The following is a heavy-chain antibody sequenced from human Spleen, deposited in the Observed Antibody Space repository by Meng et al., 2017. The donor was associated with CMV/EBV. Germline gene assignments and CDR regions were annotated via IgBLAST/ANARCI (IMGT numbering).Heavy chain of an antibody. V-gene: IGHV1-18*01. CDR3: ARDRRRELIPGVYTFHGMDV. D-gene: IGHD3-10*01. CDR2: ISAYNGNT. Sequence: ASVKVSCKASDYTFTTYGINWVRQAPGQGLEWMGWISAYNGNTNYAQHLQGRVTMTTDTSTDTAYMELRSLTSDDTAVYFCARDRRRELIPGVYTFHGMDVWGQGTTVTVSS. CDR1: DYTFTTYG. J-gene: IGHJ6*02.